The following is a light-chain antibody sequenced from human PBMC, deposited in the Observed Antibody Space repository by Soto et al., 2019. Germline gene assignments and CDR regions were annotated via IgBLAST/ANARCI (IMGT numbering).Light chain of an antibody. V-gene: IGLV2-14*01. J-gene: IGLJ1*01. CDR2: EVS. CDR1: SSDVGGYNY. Sequence: QSVLTQPASVSGSPGQTITLSCTGTSSDVGGYNYVSWYQQHPGKAPKLMIYEVSKRPSEVFNRFTGSKSGNTASLTISGLQAEDEADYYCSSYTSSNNYVFGTGTQLTVL. CDR3: SSYTSSNNYV.